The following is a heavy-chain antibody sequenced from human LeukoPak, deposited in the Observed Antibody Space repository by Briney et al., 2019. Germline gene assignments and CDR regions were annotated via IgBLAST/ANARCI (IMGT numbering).Heavy chain of an antibody. CDR2: ISGSGDKT. J-gene: IGHJ4*02. Sequence: PTGGSLRLSCAASGFSFNSYAMTWVRQAPGKGLEWVSVISGSGDKTYYADSVKDRFTISGDNSKNTLYLQMHSLRAEDTAKYYCAKGSHSTGWFYFDYWGQGTLVTVSS. CDR1: GFSFNSYA. D-gene: IGHD2/OR15-2a*01. CDR3: AKGSHSTGWFYFDY. V-gene: IGHV3-23*01.